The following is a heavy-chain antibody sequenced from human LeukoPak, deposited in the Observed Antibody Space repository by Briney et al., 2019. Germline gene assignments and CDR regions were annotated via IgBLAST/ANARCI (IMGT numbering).Heavy chain of an antibody. D-gene: IGHD3-9*01. CDR2: IYYSGST. Sequence: PSETLSLTCTVSGGSISSYYWSWIRQPPGKGLEWIGYIYYSGSTNYNPSLKSRVTISVDTSKNQFSLKLSSVTAADTAVYYCARVGDILTGYYSRPLDYWGQGTLVTVSS. CDR1: GGSISSYY. J-gene: IGHJ4*02. CDR3: ARVGDILTGYYSRPLDY. V-gene: IGHV4-59*01.